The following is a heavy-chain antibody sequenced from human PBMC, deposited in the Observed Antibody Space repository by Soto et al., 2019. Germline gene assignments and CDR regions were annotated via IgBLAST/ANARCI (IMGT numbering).Heavy chain of an antibody. CDR2: IYYSGST. V-gene: IGHV4-59*01. Sequence: QVQLQESGPGLVKPSETLSLTCTVSGGSISSYYWSWIRQPPGKGLEWIGYIYYSGSTNYNPSLKXRXTXSXXTSKNRFSLKLSSVTATDTAVYYCARAYGDYVFDFWGQGTLVTVSS. CDR3: ARAYGDYVFDF. D-gene: IGHD4-17*01. J-gene: IGHJ4*02. CDR1: GGSISSYY.